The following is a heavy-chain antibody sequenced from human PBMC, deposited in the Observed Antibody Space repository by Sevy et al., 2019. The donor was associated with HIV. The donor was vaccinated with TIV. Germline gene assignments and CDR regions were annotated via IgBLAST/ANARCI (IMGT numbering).Heavy chain of an antibody. Sequence: ASVKVSCKASGYTFTSYDINWVRQATGQGLEWMGWMNPNSGNTGYAQKFQGRVTMTRNTSISTAYMELGSLRSEDTAVYYCAGGFPVTAMVRYYHYGMDVWGQGTTVTVSS. D-gene: IGHD5-18*01. J-gene: IGHJ6*02. CDR2: MNPNSGNT. CDR3: AGGFPVTAMVRYYHYGMDV. V-gene: IGHV1-8*01. CDR1: GYTFTSYD.